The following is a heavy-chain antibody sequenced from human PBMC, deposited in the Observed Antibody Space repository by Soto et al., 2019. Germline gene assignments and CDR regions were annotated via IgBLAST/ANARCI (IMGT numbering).Heavy chain of an antibody. D-gene: IGHD3-10*01. CDR3: ARGYGMNFDY. V-gene: IGHV4-34*01. Sequence: SETLSLTCAVYGGSFSGYYWSWIRQPPGKGLEWIGEINHSGSTNYNPSLKSRVTISVDTSKNQSSLKLSSVTAADTAVYYCARGYGMNFDYWGEGTLVTVSS. J-gene: IGHJ4*02. CDR2: INHSGST. CDR1: GGSFSGYY.